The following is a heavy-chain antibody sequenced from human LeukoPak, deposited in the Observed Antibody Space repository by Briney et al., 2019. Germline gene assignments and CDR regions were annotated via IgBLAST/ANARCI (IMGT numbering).Heavy chain of an antibody. CDR3: ARSSYSSTSSV. CDR2: INSDGSEG. Sequence: GGSLRLSCAVSGFTFSGFWMSWSRQAPGKGLEWVASINSDGSEGYYADVVKGRFTISRDNAKNSLYLQINSLRAEDTAVYYCARSSYSSTSSVWGQGTMVTVSS. CDR1: GFTFSGFW. D-gene: IGHD6-6*01. V-gene: IGHV3-7*03. J-gene: IGHJ3*01.